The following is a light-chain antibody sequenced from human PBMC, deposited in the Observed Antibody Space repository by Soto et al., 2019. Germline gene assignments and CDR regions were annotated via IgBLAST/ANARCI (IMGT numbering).Light chain of an antibody. CDR1: QSISSN. CDR3: QHYHNWLGA. V-gene: IGKV3-15*01. J-gene: IGKJ4*01. CDR2: GAS. Sequence: EIVMTQSPATLSVSPGERATLSCRASQSISSNLAWYQHKPGQAPRLLIYGASTRATGIPDRFSGSGSGTEFTLTFSSLQSEDFAVYYCQHYHNWLGAFGGGTKVDIK.